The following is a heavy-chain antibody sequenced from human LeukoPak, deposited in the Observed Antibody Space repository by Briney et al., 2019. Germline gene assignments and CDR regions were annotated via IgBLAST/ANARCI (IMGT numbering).Heavy chain of an antibody. V-gene: IGHV4-31*03. J-gene: IGHJ5*02. CDR1: GGSISSGGYS. CDR2: IYYSGST. Sequence: NPSETLSLTCTVSGGSISSGGYSWSWIRQHPGKGLEWIGYIYYSGSTYYNPSLKSRVTISVDTSKNQFSLKLSSVTAADTAVYYCARAIGVTFGGVISDWFDPWGQGTLVTVSS. CDR3: ARAIGVTFGGVISDWFDP. D-gene: IGHD3-16*01.